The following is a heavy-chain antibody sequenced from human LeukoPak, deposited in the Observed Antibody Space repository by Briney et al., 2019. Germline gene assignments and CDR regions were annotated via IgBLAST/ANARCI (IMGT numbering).Heavy chain of an antibody. Sequence: AGGSLRLSCAASGFTFSSYSMNWVRQAPGKGLEWVSYISSSSSTIYYADSVKGRFTISRDNAKNTLYLQMNTLRAEDTAVYYCARVPVGQYSYDSWGQGSLVTVSS. CDR3: ARVPVGQYSYDS. J-gene: IGHJ5*02. V-gene: IGHV3-48*04. D-gene: IGHD5-18*01. CDR1: GFTFSSYS. CDR2: ISSSSSTI.